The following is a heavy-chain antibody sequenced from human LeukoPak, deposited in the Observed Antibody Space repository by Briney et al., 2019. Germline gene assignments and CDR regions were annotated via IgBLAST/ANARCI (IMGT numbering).Heavy chain of an antibody. CDR2: INPNSGGT. V-gene: IGHV1-2*02. CDR1: GYTFTGYY. J-gene: IGHJ5*02. Sequence: ASVKVSCKASGYTFTGYYMHWVRQAPGQGLEWMGWINPNSGGTNYAQKFQGRVTMTRDTSISTAYMELSRLRSDGTAVYYCARHLLGFCSGGSCFTFDPWGQGTLVTVSS. D-gene: IGHD2-15*01. CDR3: ARHLLGFCSGGSCFTFDP.